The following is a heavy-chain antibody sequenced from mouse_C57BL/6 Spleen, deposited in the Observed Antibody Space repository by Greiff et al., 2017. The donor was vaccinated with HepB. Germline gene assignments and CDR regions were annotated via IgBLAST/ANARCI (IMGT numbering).Heavy chain of an antibody. CDR3: AREGNYEGVDY. CDR1: GYTFTSYW. CDR2: IYPSDSET. V-gene: IGHV1-61*01. Sequence: VQLQQPGAELVRPGSSVKLSCKASGYTFTSYWMDWVKQRPGQGLEWIGNIYPSDSETHYNQKFKDKATLTVDKSSSTAYMQLSSLTSEDSAVYYCAREGNYEGVDYWGQGTTLTVSS. D-gene: IGHD2-1*01. J-gene: IGHJ2*01.